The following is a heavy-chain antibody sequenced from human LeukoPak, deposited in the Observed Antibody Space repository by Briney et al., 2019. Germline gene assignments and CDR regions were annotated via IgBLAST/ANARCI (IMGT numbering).Heavy chain of an antibody. D-gene: IGHD6-13*01. Sequence: GASVKVSCKASGYTFTSYGISWVRQAPGQGLEWMGWISAYNGNTNYPQKLQGRVTMTTDTSTSTAYMELRSLRSDDTAVYYCARDMGSSWSTLTYYYYYMDVWGKGTTVTVSS. CDR2: ISAYNGNT. CDR1: GYTFTSYG. V-gene: IGHV1-18*01. J-gene: IGHJ6*03. CDR3: ARDMGSSWSTLTYYYYYMDV.